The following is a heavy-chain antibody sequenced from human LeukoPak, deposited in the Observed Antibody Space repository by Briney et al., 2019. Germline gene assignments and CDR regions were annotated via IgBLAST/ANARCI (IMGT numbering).Heavy chain of an antibody. D-gene: IGHD3-22*01. J-gene: IGHJ4*02. V-gene: IGHV3-33*01. CDR2: IWYDGSNK. CDR3: ARVAMSDSSGYCDY. Sequence: GGSLRLSCAASGFTFSSYAMHLVRQAPGKGLEWVGVIWYDGSNKNYVDSVKGRFTISRDNSKNTLYLQMNSLRDEDTAVYYCARVAMSDSSGYCDYWGQGTLVTVSS. CDR1: GFTFSSYA.